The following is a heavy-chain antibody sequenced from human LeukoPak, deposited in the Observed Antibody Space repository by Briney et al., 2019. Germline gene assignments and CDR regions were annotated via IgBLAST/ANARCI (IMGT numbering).Heavy chain of an antibody. Sequence: GGSLRLSCAASGFTFSDYYMSRIRQAPGKGLEWVSYISSSGSTIYYADSVKGRFTISRDNAKNSLYLQMNSLRAEDTAVYYCARDKRSSGWYDSGEWYFDYWGQGTLVTVSS. D-gene: IGHD6-19*01. CDR1: GFTFSDYY. V-gene: IGHV3-11*01. CDR3: ARDKRSSGWYDSGEWYFDY. CDR2: ISSSGSTI. J-gene: IGHJ4*02.